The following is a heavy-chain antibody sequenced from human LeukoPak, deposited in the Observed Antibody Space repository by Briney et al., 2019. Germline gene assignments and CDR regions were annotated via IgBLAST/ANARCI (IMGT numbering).Heavy chain of an antibody. D-gene: IGHD3-10*01. CDR2: IFGSGGST. Sequence: PGGSLRLSCAASGFTFSSYAMYWVRQAPGKGLEWVSGIFGSGGSTHYADSVEGRFTISRDNSKNTVYLQMNSLRAEDTAVYYCAKGQWFGELSDPAFDYWGQGTLVTVSS. CDR1: GFTFSSYA. J-gene: IGHJ4*02. CDR3: AKGQWFGELSDPAFDY. V-gene: IGHV3-23*01.